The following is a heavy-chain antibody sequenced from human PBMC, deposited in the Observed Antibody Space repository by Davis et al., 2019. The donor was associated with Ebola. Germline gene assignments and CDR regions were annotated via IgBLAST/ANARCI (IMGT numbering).Heavy chain of an antibody. D-gene: IGHD4/OR15-4a*01. CDR3: ARDEDHGGSKPTDY. V-gene: IGHV3-33*01. J-gene: IGHJ4*02. Sequence: YYADSVKGRVTISRDNSKNTLYLQMNSVRANDTAMYYCARDEDHGGSKPTDYWGQGTLVTVSS.